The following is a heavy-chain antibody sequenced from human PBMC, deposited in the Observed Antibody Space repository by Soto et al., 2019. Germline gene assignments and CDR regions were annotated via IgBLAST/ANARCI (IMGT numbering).Heavy chain of an antibody. J-gene: IGHJ3*02. V-gene: IGHV1-46*01. CDR1: GYRFTSYD. CDR2: INPSGGST. CDR3: AMVVAATLAHDAFDI. Sequence: ASVKVSCKASGYRFTSYDMHWGRQAPGQGLEWMGIINPSGGSTSYAQKFQGRVTMTRDTSTSTVYMELSSLRSEDTAVYYCAMVVAATLAHDAFDIWGQGTMVTVSS. D-gene: IGHD2-15*01.